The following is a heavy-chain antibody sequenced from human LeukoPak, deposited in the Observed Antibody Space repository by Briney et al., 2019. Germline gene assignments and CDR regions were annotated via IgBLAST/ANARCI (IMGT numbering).Heavy chain of an antibody. D-gene: IGHD3-10*01. CDR3: AKDRANYYGSGSNFDY. CDR1: GFTFSSYA. Sequence: PGGSLRLSCAASGFTFSSYAMSWVRQAPGKGLDWVSAISGSGGSTYYADSVKGRFTISRDNSKNTLYLQMNSLRAEDTAVYYCAKDRANYYGSGSNFDYWGQGTLVTVSS. V-gene: IGHV3-23*01. J-gene: IGHJ4*02. CDR2: ISGSGGST.